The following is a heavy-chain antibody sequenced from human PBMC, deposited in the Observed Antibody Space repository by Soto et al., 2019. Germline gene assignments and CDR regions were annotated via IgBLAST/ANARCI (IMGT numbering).Heavy chain of an antibody. CDR1: GGSISSSSYY. J-gene: IGHJ6*03. V-gene: IGHV4-39*01. D-gene: IGHD2-8*01. Sequence: SETLSLTCTVSGGSISSSSYYWGWIRQPPGKGLEWIGSIYYSGSTYYNPSLKSRVTISVDTSKNQFSLKLSSVTAADTAVYYCARRGLYCTNGVCHYYMDVWGKGTTVTVSS. CDR2: IYYSGST. CDR3: ARRGLYCTNGVCHYYMDV.